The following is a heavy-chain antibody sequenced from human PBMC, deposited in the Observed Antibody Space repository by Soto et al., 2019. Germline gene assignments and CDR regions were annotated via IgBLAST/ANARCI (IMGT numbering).Heavy chain of an antibody. V-gene: IGHV3-23*01. CDR2: ISGSGVNT. J-gene: IGHJ4*02. Sequence: GGSLRLSCAASGFTFNIYAMSWVRQAPGKGPEWVSAISGSGVNTYYADSVEGRFTISRDNSKNTLYLQMSSLRADDTALYYFVKGEYYYDSSGYYPFDYWGQGTLVTVSS. D-gene: IGHD3-22*01. CDR1: GFTFNIYA. CDR3: VKGEYYYDSSGYYPFDY.